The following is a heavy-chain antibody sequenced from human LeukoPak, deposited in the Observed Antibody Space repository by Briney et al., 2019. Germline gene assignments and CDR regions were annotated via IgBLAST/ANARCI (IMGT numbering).Heavy chain of an antibody. CDR1: GYTFTSYA. CDR3: ARPRTSGWIHDVYDI. Sequence: ASVKVSCKASGYTFTSYAMHWVRQAPGQRLEWMGWINAGNGNTKYSQKFQGRVTITRDTSASTADMELSSLRSEDTAVYYCARPRTSGWIHDVYDIWGQGTMVSVPS. V-gene: IGHV1-3*01. CDR2: INAGNGNT. J-gene: IGHJ3*02. D-gene: IGHD6-19*01.